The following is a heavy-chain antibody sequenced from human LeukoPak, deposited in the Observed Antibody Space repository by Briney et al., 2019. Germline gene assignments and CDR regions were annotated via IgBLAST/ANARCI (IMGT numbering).Heavy chain of an antibody. CDR2: IYYTGST. Sequence: KPSETLSLTCTVSGVSVSTDYWSWIRQPPGKGLEWIGCIYYTGSTNYNPSLKSRVTISVDTSKNQFSLKLTSVTAADTAVYYCAGSNLAAAGTEDYWGQGTLVTVSS. CDR1: GVSVSTDY. CDR3: AGSNLAAAGTEDY. J-gene: IGHJ4*02. V-gene: IGHV4-59*02. D-gene: IGHD6-13*01.